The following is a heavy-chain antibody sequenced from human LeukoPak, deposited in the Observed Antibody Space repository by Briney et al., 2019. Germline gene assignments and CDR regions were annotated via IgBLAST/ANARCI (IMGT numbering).Heavy chain of an antibody. Sequence: PSETLSLTCTVSGGSISSSSYYWGWIRQPPGKGLEWMGSIYYSGSAYYNPSLKSRVTISVDTSKNQFSLKLSSVTAADTAVYYCARHPIGKGGPDAFDIWGQGTMVTVSS. D-gene: IGHD1-26*01. CDR2: IYYSGSA. CDR1: GGSISSSSYY. CDR3: ARHPIGKGGPDAFDI. V-gene: IGHV4-39*01. J-gene: IGHJ3*02.